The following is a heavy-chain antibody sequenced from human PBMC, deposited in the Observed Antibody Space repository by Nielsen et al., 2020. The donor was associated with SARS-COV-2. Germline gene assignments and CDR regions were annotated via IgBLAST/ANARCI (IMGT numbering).Heavy chain of an antibody. Sequence: SVKVSCKASGGTFSNYAISWVRQASGQGLEWMGGIIPIFGTVNYAQEFQGRVTITADESTSTAYMEMTSLRSEDTALYHCATVLVADNYYGMDVWGQGTTVTVS. J-gene: IGHJ6*02. D-gene: IGHD2-21*02. V-gene: IGHV1-69*13. CDR1: GGTFSNYA. CDR2: IIPIFGTV. CDR3: ATVLVADNYYGMDV.